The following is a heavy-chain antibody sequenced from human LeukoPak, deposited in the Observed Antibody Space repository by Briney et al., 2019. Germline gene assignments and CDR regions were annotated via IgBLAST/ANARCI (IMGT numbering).Heavy chain of an antibody. J-gene: IGHJ4*02. CDR3: ARGNILSGYCFDF. V-gene: IGHV4-34*01. CDR2: IHYTGAT. D-gene: IGHD3-9*01. Sequence: SETLSLTCAVYGGSITGYYWSWIRQPPGKGLEWVREIHYTGATSYNPSLKSRATISIDTSKNQVSLKLSSVTAADTAVYYCARGNILSGYCFDFWGQGAVVTVSS. CDR1: GGSITGYY.